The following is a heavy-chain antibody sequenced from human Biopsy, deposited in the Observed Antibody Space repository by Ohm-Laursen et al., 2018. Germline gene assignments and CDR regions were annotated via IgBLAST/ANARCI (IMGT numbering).Heavy chain of an antibody. CDR1: AGSINSGGHF. CDR2: IYDNGDT. V-gene: IGHV4-31*01. J-gene: IGHJ4*02. D-gene: IGHD3-16*02. Sequence: TLSFTCSVSAGSINSGGHFWGWLRQSPGKGLEWIGYIYDNGDTYYNPSLLSLASISADTSMNQVSLRMNSVTAADTAVYYCTRVRTFGGVIGGYYFDSWGQGILVTVSS. CDR3: TRVRTFGGVIGGYYFDS.